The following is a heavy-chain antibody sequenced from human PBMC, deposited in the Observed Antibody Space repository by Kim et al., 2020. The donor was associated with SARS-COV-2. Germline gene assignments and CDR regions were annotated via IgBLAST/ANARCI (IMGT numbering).Heavy chain of an antibody. CDR2: IIPIFGTA. CDR1: GGTFSSYA. D-gene: IGHD4-17*01. J-gene: IGHJ6*02. CDR3: ARDRVQGKTVTKTPGYYYYGMDV. V-gene: IGHV1-69*13. Sequence: SVKVSCKASGGTFSSYAISWVRQAPGQGLEWMGGIIPIFGTANYAQKFQGRVTITADESTSTAYMELSSLRSEDTAVYYCARDRVQGKTVTKTPGYYYYGMDVWGQGTTVTVSS.